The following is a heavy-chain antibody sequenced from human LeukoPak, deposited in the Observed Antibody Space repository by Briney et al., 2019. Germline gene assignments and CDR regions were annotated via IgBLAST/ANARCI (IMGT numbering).Heavy chain of an antibody. D-gene: IGHD5-18*01. CDR2: IYYSGST. CDR1: GGSISSYY. CDR3: ASGIQLRDYYYYYYYMDV. J-gene: IGHJ6*03. V-gene: IGHV4-59*01. Sequence: SETLSLTCTVSGGSISSYYWSWIRQPPGKGLEWIGYIYYSGSTNYNPSLKSRVTISVDTSKNQFSLKLSSVTAADTAVYYCASGIQLRDYYYYYYYMDVWGKGTTVTVSS.